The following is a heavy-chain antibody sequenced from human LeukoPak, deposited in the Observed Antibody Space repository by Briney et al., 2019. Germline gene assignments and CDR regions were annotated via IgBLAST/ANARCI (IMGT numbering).Heavy chain of an antibody. J-gene: IGHJ4*02. CDR3: ARSGTIATRRNYIDY. V-gene: IGHV5-51*01. Sequence: GESLKISCKGSGYSFPTYWIGWVRQMPGKGLEWMGINYPGDSDTRYSPSFEGEVTISADKSISTAYLQWSSLKASDTAMYYCARSGTIATRRNYIDYWGQGTLVTVSS. D-gene: IGHD6-6*01. CDR1: GYSFPTYW. CDR2: NYPGDSDT.